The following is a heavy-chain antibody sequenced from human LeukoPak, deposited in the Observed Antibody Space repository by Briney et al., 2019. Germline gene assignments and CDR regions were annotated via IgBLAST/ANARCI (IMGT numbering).Heavy chain of an antibody. CDR2: IYYSGST. Sequence: SEILSLTCTVSGGSISSYYWSWIRQPPGKGLEWIGYIYYSGSTNYNPSLKSRVTTSVDTSKNQFSLKLSSVTAADTAVYYCAAGSKGGYNWDYWGQGTLVTVSS. CDR3: AAGSKGGYNWDY. D-gene: IGHD5-24*01. CDR1: GGSISSYY. V-gene: IGHV4-59*01. J-gene: IGHJ4*02.